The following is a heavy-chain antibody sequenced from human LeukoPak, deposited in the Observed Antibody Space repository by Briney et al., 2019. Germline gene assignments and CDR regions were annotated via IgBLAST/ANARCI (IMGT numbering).Heavy chain of an antibody. V-gene: IGHV3-23*01. D-gene: IGHD3-22*01. Sequence: GGSLRLSCAAPGFTFSSYAMSWVRQAPGKGLEWVSAISGSGGSTYYADSVKGRFTISRDNSKNTLYLQMNSLRAEDTAVYYCAKFYDSSGYMFDYWGQGTLVTVSS. CDR1: GFTFSSYA. J-gene: IGHJ4*02. CDR2: ISGSGGST. CDR3: AKFYDSSGYMFDY.